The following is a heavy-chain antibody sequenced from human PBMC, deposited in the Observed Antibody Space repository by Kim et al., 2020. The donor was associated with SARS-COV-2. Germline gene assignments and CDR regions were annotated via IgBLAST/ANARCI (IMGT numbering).Heavy chain of an antibody. J-gene: IGHJ4*02. D-gene: IGHD2-21*01. CDR2: ISSSGSTI. Sequence: GGSLRLSCAASGFTFSSYEMNWVRQAPGKGLEWVSYISSSGSTIYYADSVKGRFTISRDNAKNSLYLQMNSLRAEDTAVYYCARGEAYCGGDCYSFDYWGEGTLVTLSS. V-gene: IGHV3-48*03. CDR3: ARGEAYCGGDCYSFDY. CDR1: GFTFSSYE.